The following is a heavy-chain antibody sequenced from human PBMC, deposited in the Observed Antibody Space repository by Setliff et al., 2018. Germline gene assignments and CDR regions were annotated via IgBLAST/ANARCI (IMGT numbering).Heavy chain of an antibody. J-gene: IGHJ4*02. V-gene: IGHV3-23*01. D-gene: IGHD3-3*01. CDR1: GFVFGTYG. CDR2: VSVSGDNT. Sequence: PGESLKISCVASGFVFGTYGMHWVRQAPGKGLEWVSTVSVSGDNTYYTDSVKGRFTTSRDNSKNTLSLQMSSLRTEDTAIYFCAGQGPIFGSGLIPGFDQWGQGTMVTVSS. CDR3: AGQGPIFGSGLIPGFDQ.